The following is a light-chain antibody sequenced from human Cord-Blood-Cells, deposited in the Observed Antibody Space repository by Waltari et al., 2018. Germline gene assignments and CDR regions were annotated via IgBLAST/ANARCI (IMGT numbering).Light chain of an antibody. Sequence: QSVLTQPPSASGTPGQRVTISCSGSRPNIGSNTVNWYQQRPGTAPKLLIYSKNQRPSGVPDRFSGSKSGTSASLAISGLQSEDEADYYCAAWDDSLNGRWVFGGGTKLTVL. CDR3: AAWDDSLNGRWV. V-gene: IGLV1-44*01. CDR2: SKN. J-gene: IGLJ3*02. CDR1: RPNIGSNT.